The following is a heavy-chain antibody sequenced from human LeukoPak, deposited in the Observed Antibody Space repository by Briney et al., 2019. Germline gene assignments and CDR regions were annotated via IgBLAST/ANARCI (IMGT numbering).Heavy chain of an antibody. CDR3: ASLGSGYYPFSVDY. D-gene: IGHD3-3*01. Sequence: SVKVSCKASGGTFSSYAISWVRQAPGQGLEWMGGIIPIFGTANYAQKFQGRVTITADESTSTAYMELCSLRSEDTAVYYCASLGSGYYPFSVDYWGQGTLVTVSS. CDR2: IIPIFGTA. J-gene: IGHJ4*02. CDR1: GGTFSSYA. V-gene: IGHV1-69*13.